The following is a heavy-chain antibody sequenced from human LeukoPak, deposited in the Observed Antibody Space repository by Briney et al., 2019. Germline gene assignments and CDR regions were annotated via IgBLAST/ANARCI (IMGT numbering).Heavy chain of an antibody. CDR2: ISAYNGNT. CDR3: ARARSKAHYYYMDV. V-gene: IGHV1-18*01. J-gene: IGHJ6*03. Sequence: GASVKVSCKASGYTFTSYGISWVQQAPGQGLEWMGWISAYNGNTNYAQKLQGRVTMTTDTSTSTAYMELRSLRSDDTAVYYCARARSKAHYYYMDVWGKGTTVTISS. CDR1: GYTFTSYG. D-gene: IGHD6-6*01.